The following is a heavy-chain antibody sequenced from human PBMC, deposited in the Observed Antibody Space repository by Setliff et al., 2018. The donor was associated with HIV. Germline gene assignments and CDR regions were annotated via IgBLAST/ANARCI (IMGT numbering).Heavy chain of an antibody. CDR1: GYTFTNYG. V-gene: IGHV1-8*02. Sequence: ASVKVSCKASGYTFTNYGISWVRQATGQGLEWMGWMNPNSGNTGYAEKFQGRVTMTRNTSISTAYMELSSLRSEDTAVYYCARGSSQFLEWLHEYYFDYWGQGTLVTVSS. CDR2: MNPNSGNT. D-gene: IGHD3-3*01. J-gene: IGHJ4*02. CDR3: ARGSSQFLEWLHEYYFDY.